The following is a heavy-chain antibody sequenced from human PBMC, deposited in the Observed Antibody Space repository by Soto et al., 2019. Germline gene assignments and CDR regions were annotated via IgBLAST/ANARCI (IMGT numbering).Heavy chain of an antibody. J-gene: IGHJ6*03. CDR2: ISGSGDNT. Sequence: EVQLLESGGGLVQPGGSLRLSCAASGFTFSSYALNWVRQAPGKGLEWVSVISGSGDNTYYADSVKGRFTISRDHSKNTLYRQMNSLRAEDTAVYYCANDLGTDDVWSAYSTYYCMDVWGKGTTVTVSS. CDR3: ANDLGTDDVWSAYSTYYCMDV. D-gene: IGHD3-3*01. CDR1: GFTFSSYA. V-gene: IGHV3-23*01.